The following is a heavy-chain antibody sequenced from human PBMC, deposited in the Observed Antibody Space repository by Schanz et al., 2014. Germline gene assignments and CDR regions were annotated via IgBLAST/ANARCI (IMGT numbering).Heavy chain of an antibody. CDR2: ISGSGETT. Sequence: VQLVESGGGLVKPGGSLRLSCAASGFTFSSYGMHWVRQAPGKGLEWVSAISGSGETTYYADSVKGRFTISRDNSKNALYLQMNSLRAEDTAVYYCARRITGTHHNPYYHGMDVWGQGTTVTVSS. CDR3: ARRITGTHHNPYYHGMDV. J-gene: IGHJ6*02. CDR1: GFTFSSYG. V-gene: IGHV3-23*04. D-gene: IGHD1-20*01.